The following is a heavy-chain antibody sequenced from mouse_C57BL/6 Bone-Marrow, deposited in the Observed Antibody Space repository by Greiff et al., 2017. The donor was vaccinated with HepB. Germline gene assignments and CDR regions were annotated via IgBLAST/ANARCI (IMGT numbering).Heavy chain of an antibody. CDR1: GYTFTSYW. J-gene: IGHJ2*01. Sequence: QQSCKASGYTFTSYWMHWVKQRPGQGLEWIGEIDPSDSYTNYNQKFKGKSTLTVDKSSSTAYMQLSSLTSEDSAVYYCARDYYGPYYFDYWGQGTTLTVSS. CDR3: ARDYYGPYYFDY. D-gene: IGHD1-2*01. CDR2: IDPSDSYT. V-gene: IGHV1-69*01.